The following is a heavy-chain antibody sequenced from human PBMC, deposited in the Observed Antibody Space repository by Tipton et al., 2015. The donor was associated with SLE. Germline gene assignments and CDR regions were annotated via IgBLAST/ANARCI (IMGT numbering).Heavy chain of an antibody. CDR3: ARGKHIVATFYRANWFDS. Sequence: TLSLTCAVYGGSFSSYYWSWIRQPPGKGLEWIGEINHSGSSNYNPSLKSRVTISVDTSKNQVSLKLSSVTAADTAVYYCARGKHIVATFYRANWFDSWGQGTLVIVSS. J-gene: IGHJ5*01. CDR2: INHSGSS. CDR1: GGSFSSYY. V-gene: IGHV4-34*01. D-gene: IGHD5-12*01.